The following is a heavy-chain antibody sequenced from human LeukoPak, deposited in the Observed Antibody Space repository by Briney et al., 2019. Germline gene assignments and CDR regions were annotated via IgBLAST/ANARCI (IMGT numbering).Heavy chain of an antibody. Sequence: ETLSLTCAVYGGSFSGYYWNWIRQPPGKGLVWVSRINSDGSNTFYADSVKGRFTISRDNAKNTLYLQMNSLGVEDAAVYYCARDLHWGASDYWGQGTLVTVSS. J-gene: IGHJ4*02. CDR1: GGSFSGYY. CDR3: ARDLHWGASDY. CDR2: INSDGSNT. D-gene: IGHD1-26*01. V-gene: IGHV3-74*01.